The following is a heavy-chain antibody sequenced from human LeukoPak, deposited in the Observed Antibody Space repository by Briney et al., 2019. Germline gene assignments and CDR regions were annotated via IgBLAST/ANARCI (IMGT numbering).Heavy chain of an antibody. Sequence: ASVKVSCKASGYTFTSYDINWVRQATGQGLEWMGWMNPNSGNTGYAQKFQGRVTMTRNTSISTAYMELSSLRSEDTAVYYCARGVGGEWLQLYWLDPWGQGTLVTVSS. D-gene: IGHD5-24*01. J-gene: IGHJ5*02. CDR3: ARGVGGEWLQLYWLDP. CDR1: GYTFTSYD. CDR2: MNPNSGNT. V-gene: IGHV1-8*01.